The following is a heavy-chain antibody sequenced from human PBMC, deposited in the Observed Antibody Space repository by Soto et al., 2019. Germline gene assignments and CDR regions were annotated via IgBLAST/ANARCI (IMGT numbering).Heavy chain of an antibody. Sequence: PGGSLSLSCAASGFDFSDSEMNWVRQAPGKGLEWVSFISVGGNTIYYADSVKGRFIISRDNAKNSLYLQMNSPRVEDTAVYYCARGSPKNTIFGVVTVFDSWGQGTLVTVSS. D-gene: IGHD3-3*01. V-gene: IGHV3-48*03. CDR1: GFDFSDSE. CDR2: ISVGGNTI. J-gene: IGHJ4*02. CDR3: ARGSPKNTIFGVVTVFDS.